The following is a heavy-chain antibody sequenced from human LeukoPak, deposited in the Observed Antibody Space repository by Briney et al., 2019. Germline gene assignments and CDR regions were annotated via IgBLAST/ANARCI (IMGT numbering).Heavy chain of an antibody. V-gene: IGHV4-30-2*01. D-gene: IGHD6-13*01. CDR3: ARGGSSWYPNWFDP. CDR2: IYHSGST. Sequence: SQTLSLTCAVSGGSISSGGYSWSWIRQPPGKGLEWIGYIYHSGSTYYNPSLKSRVTISVDRSKNQFSLKLSSVTAADKAVYYCARGGSSWYPNWFDPWGQGTLVTVSS. J-gene: IGHJ5*02. CDR1: GGSISSGGYS.